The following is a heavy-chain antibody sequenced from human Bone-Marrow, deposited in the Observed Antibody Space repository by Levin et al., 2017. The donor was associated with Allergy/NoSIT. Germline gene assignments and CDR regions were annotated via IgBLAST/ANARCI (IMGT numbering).Heavy chain of an antibody. D-gene: IGHD6-13*01. CDR1: GYTFTSYG. V-gene: IGHV1-18*01. Sequence: GASVKVSCKASGYTFTSYGISWVRQAPGQGLEWMGWISAYNGNTNYAQKLQGRVTMTTDTSTSTAYMELRSLRSDDTAVYYCARVNIIAAAGMAPFDYWGQGTLVTVSS. CDR2: ISAYNGNT. CDR3: ARVNIIAAAGMAPFDY. J-gene: IGHJ4*02.